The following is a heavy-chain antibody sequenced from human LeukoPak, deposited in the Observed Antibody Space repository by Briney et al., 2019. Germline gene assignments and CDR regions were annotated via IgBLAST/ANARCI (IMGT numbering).Heavy chain of an antibody. J-gene: IGHJ4*02. D-gene: IGHD1-26*01. CDR1: GFTVSTYW. Sequence: GGSLRLSCAASGFTVSTYWMHWVRQVPGKGLVRVSGISSDGATTHYADSVKGRFTISRDNSKNTIYLQMNSLRAEDTAVYYCAKGPVSAMVGATTLDYWGQGTLVTVSS. V-gene: IGHV3-74*01. CDR3: AKGPVSAMVGATTLDY. CDR2: ISSDGATT.